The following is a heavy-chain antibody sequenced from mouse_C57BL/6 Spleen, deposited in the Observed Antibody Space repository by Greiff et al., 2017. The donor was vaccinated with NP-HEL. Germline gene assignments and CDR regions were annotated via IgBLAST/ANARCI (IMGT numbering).Heavy chain of an antibody. D-gene: IGHD1-1*01. J-gene: IGHJ4*01. Sequence: QVQLQQPGAELVKPGASVKVSCKASGYTFTSYWMHWVKQRPGQGLEWIGRIHPSDSDTNYKQKFKGKATLTVDKSSSTAYMQLSSLTSEDSAVYYCAIPLTTVVAHSAMDYWGQGTSVTVSS. CDR1: GYTFTSYW. CDR2: IHPSDSDT. CDR3: AIPLTTVVAHSAMDY. V-gene: IGHV1-74*01.